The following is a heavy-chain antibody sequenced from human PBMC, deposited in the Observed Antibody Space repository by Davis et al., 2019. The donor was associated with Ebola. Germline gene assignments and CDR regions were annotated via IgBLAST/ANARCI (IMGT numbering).Heavy chain of an antibody. Sequence: ESLKISCAASGFTFSSYAMSWVRQPPEKGLEWIGEISHHSGYTNYNPSLRSRAAISVDSSKNQFSLKVNSVTAADTATYYCARTTKTNIEDSGLGYNSFDAWGQGVLVSVSS. CDR3: ARTTKTNIEDSGLGYNSFDA. V-gene: IGHV4-34*08. J-gene: IGHJ5*02. CDR1: GFTFSSYA. D-gene: IGHD4-17*01. CDR2: ISHHSGYT.